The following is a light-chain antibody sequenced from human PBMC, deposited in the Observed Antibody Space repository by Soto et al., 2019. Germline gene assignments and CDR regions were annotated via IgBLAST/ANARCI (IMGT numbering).Light chain of an antibody. V-gene: IGLV2-14*01. CDR3: SSYTSSNTLV. Sequence: QSALTQPASVSGSPGQSITISCTGTSSDVGGYNYVSWYQQEPGKAPKLMIYEVSNRPSGVSDRFSGSKSGNTASLTISGLQAEDEADYYCSSYTSSNTLVFGTGTKVT. CDR2: EVS. J-gene: IGLJ1*01. CDR1: SSDVGGYNY.